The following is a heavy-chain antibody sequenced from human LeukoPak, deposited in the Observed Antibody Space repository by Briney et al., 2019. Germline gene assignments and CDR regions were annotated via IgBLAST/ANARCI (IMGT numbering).Heavy chain of an antibody. V-gene: IGHV1-69*13. CDR3: ARGRTTGEFDY. J-gene: IGHJ4*02. CDR2: INPIFHTP. Sequence: SVKVSCKASGGTFISHAISWVRQAPGQGLEWMGGINPIFHTPTYAKKFQGRLTITQDESMSTASMDLSSLISDDTAVYCARGRTTGEFDYWGQGTLVTVSS. D-gene: IGHD4-11*01. CDR1: GGTFISHA.